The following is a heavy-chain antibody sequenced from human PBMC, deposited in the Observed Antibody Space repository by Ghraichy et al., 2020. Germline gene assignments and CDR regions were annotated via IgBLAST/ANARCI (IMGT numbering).Heavy chain of an antibody. CDR2: ISYDGSNK. V-gene: IGHV3-30-3*01. CDR3: ARGILTGYYGTDY. J-gene: IGHJ4*02. Sequence: GGSLRLSCAASGFTFSSYAMHWVRQAPGKGLEWVAVISYDGSNKYYADSVKGRFTISRDNSKNTLYLQMNSLRAEDTAVYYCARGILTGYYGTDYWGQGTLVTVSS. CDR1: GFTFSSYA. D-gene: IGHD3-9*01.